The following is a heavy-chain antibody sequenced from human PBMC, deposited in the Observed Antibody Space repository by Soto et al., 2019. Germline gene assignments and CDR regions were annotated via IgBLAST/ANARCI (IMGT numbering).Heavy chain of an antibody. CDR2: IYYSGST. CDR3: ARLNRGVVDAFDI. J-gene: IGHJ3*02. Sequence: SETLSLTCTVSGGSISSSSYYWGWIRQPPGKGLEWIGSIYYSGSTYYNPSLKSRVTISVDTSKNQFSLKLSSVTAADTAVYYCARLNRGVVDAFDIWGQGTMVTVSS. D-gene: IGHD3-10*01. CDR1: GGSISSSSYY. V-gene: IGHV4-39*01.